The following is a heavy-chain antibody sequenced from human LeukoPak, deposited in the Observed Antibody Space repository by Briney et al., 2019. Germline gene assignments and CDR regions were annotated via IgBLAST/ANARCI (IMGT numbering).Heavy chain of an antibody. J-gene: IGHJ5*02. V-gene: IGHV3-7*01. CDR3: ARDARDGLGYGYEAGWFDP. Sequence: PGGSLRLSCAASGFTFSTHWMIWLRQAPGKGLEWVANIKQDGSEKYYVDSVKGRFIISRDNAKNSLYLQMNGPRAEDTAVYYCARDARDGLGYGYEAGWFDPWGQGTLVTVSS. CDR1: GFTFSTHW. D-gene: IGHD5-18*01. CDR2: IKQDGSEK.